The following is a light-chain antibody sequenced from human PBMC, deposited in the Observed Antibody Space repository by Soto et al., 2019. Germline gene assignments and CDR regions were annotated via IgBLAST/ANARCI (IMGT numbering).Light chain of an antibody. Sequence: QSVLTQPVSVSGSPGLSITISCTGTSSDVGAYDYVSWYQQHPGEAPKLMIYDVSDRPSGVSNRFSGSKSGNTASLTISGLQAEDEADYYCSSYTTTHVYVFGTGTKVTVL. CDR2: DVS. J-gene: IGLJ1*01. CDR3: SSYTTTHVYV. V-gene: IGLV2-14*01. CDR1: SSDVGAYDY.